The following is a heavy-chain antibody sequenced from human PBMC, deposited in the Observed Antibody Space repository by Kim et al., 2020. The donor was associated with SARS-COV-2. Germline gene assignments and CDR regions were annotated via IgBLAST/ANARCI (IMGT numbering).Heavy chain of an antibody. Sequence: GGSLRLSCAASGITFTTYSMSWVRQVPGKELEWVSSISGSGSYIYYADSVRGRFTISRDNAKNSLYLQMNSLRAEDTAVYFCARGGGEYKYALLDYWGQGTLVTVSS. D-gene: IGHD2-8*01. CDR2: ISGSGSYI. CDR1: GITFTTYS. V-gene: IGHV3-21*01. CDR3: ARGGGEYKYALLDY. J-gene: IGHJ4*02.